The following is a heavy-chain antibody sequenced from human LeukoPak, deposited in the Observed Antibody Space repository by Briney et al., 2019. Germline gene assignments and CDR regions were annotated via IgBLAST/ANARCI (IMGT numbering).Heavy chain of an antibody. CDR3: AKDSKIVGATFRSYHYVDV. D-gene: IGHD1-26*01. Sequence: TGGSLRLSCAASGFTFSSYAMSWVRQAPGKGLEWVSAIRGSGDRTHYADSVKGRFTISRDNSKNTLYLQMNSLRAEDTAVYYCAKDSKIVGATFRSYHYVDVWGKGTAVTVSS. CDR2: IRGSGDRT. J-gene: IGHJ6*03. V-gene: IGHV3-23*01. CDR1: GFTFSSYA.